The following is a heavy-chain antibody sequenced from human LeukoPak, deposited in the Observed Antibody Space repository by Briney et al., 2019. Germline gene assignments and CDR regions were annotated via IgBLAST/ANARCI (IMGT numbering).Heavy chain of an antibody. CDR3: VRRATGTERLAP. V-gene: IGHV3-72*01. Sequence: QTGGSLRLSCAVSGFSFSDYYMDWVRQAPGKGLEWIGRIRDKGHRFTTEYAASVKGRFTIAGDDRKNSLYLQMNSLKGDDTGVYHCVRRATGTERLAPWGQGTLVTVSS. CDR2: IRDKGHRFTT. J-gene: IGHJ5*02. CDR1: GFSFSDYY. D-gene: IGHD1-1*01.